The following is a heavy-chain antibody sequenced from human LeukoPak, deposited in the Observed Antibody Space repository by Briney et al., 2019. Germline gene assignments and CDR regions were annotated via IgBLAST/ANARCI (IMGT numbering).Heavy chain of an antibody. J-gene: IGHJ4*02. CDR1: GYTFTSYY. CDR3: ARDFIRHYYDSSGYYGY. CDR2: INPSGGST. V-gene: IGHV1-46*01. D-gene: IGHD3-22*01. Sequence: ASVKVSCMASGYTFTSYYMHWVRQAPGQGLEWMGIINPSGGSTSYAQKFQGRVTMTRDTSTSTVYMELSSLRSEDTAVYYCARDFIRHYYDSSGYYGYWGQGTLVTVSS.